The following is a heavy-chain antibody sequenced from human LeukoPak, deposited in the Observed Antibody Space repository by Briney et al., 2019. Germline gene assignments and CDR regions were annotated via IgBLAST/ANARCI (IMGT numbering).Heavy chain of an antibody. CDR3: AKGTIFGVVITYFDY. CDR1: GFTFDDYT. V-gene: IGHV3-43*01. Sequence: GGSLRLSCAASGFTFDDYTMHWVRQAPGKGLEWVSLISWDGGSTYYADSVKGRFTISRDNSKNTLYLQMNSLRAEDTAVYYCAKGTIFGVVITYFDYWGQGTLVTVSS. D-gene: IGHD3-3*01. J-gene: IGHJ4*02. CDR2: ISWDGGST.